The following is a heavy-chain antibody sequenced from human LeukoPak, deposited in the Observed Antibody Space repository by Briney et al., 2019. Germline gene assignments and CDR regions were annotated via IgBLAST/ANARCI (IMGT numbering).Heavy chain of an antibody. J-gene: IGHJ4*02. V-gene: IGHV4-59*08. Sequence: ASETLSLTCTVSGGSISSYYWSWIRQPAGKGLEWIGSIYHSGSTYYNPSLKSRVTISVDTSKNQFSLKLSSVTAADTAVYYCARLTFNCGGDCYVDYWGQGTLVTVSS. CDR1: GGSISSYY. CDR2: IYHSGST. CDR3: ARLTFNCGGDCYVDY. D-gene: IGHD2-21*01.